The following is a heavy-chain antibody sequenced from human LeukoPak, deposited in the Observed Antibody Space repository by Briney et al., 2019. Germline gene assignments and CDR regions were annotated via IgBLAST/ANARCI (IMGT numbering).Heavy chain of an antibody. CDR1: AFTFGSYG. CDR2: IRYDGSNK. V-gene: IGHV3-30*02. CDR3: AKDLRAVVIGSPLDY. Sequence: GGSLRLSCAASAFTFGSYGMHWVRQAPGKGLEWVAFIRYDGSNKYYADSVKGRFTISRDNSKNTLYLQMNSLRAEDTAMYYCAKDLRAVVIGSPLDYWGQGILVTVSS. D-gene: IGHD2-2*01. J-gene: IGHJ4*02.